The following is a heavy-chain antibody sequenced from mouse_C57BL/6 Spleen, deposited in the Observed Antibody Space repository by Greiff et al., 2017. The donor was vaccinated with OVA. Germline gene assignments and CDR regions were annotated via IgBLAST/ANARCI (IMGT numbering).Heavy chain of an antibody. Sequence: EVKLMESGPGLVKPSQSLSLTCSVTGYSITSGYYWNWIRQFPGNKLEWMGYISYDGSNNYNPSLKNRISITRDTSKNQFFLKLNSVTTEDTATYYCAREGNGGFAYWGQGTLVTVSA. CDR3: AREGNGGFAY. J-gene: IGHJ3*01. V-gene: IGHV3-6*01. CDR1: GYSITSGYY. CDR2: ISYDGSN.